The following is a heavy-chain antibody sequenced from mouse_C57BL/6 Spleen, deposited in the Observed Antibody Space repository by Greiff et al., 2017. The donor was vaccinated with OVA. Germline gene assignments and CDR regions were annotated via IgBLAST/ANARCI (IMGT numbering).Heavy chain of an antibody. D-gene: IGHD2-4*01. J-gene: IGHJ3*01. V-gene: IGHV1-55*01. CDR1: GYTFTSYW. CDR2: IYPGSGST. CDR3: ARGGIYDYDSWFAY. Sequence: QVQLQQPGAELVKPGASVKMSCKASGYTFTSYWLTWVKQRPGPGLEWIGDIYPGSGSTNYNEKFKSKATLNVDPSSRTAYMQLSSLTSEESAVYDCARGGIYDYDSWFAYWGQGTLVTVSA.